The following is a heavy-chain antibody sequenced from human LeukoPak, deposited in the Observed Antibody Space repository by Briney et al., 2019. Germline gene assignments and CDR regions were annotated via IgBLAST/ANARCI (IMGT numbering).Heavy chain of an antibody. Sequence: GGSLRLSCAASGFTFSSYAMHWVRQAPGKGLEWVAVISYDGSNKYYADSVKGRFTISRDNSKNTLYLQMNSLRAEDTAVYYCARGDRTRSSSSAFGIWGQGTMVTVSS. V-gene: IGHV3-30-3*01. J-gene: IGHJ3*02. D-gene: IGHD6-6*01. CDR1: GFTFSSYA. CDR3: ARGDRTRSSSSAFGI. CDR2: ISYDGSNK.